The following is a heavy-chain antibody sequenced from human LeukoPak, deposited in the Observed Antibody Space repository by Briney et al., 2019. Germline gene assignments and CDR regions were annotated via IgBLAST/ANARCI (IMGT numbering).Heavy chain of an antibody. D-gene: IGHD7-27*01. J-gene: IGHJ4*02. CDR2: MYYSGGT. CDR3: AGTGLFFDY. CDR1: GASISGYY. V-gene: IGHV4-59*12. Sequence: NPSETLSLTCRVSGASISGYYWSWIRQPPGKGLEWIGHMYYSGGTTYNPSLKSRVSISLDMSKKHFSLKLSSVTAADTAVYYCAGTGLFFDYWSQGTLVTVSS.